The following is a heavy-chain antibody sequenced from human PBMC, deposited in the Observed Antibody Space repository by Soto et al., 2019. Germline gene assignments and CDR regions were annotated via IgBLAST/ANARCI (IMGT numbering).Heavy chain of an antibody. D-gene: IGHD6-6*01. V-gene: IGHV3-23*01. Sequence: GGSLRLSCAASGFSFTSYALSWVRQAPGKGLEWVSTISGSDGKTYYADSVKGRFTISRDNSNSTLCLQMNSLRAEDTAVYYCAKDRRRGQLVPYFDSWGLGTLVTVSS. J-gene: IGHJ4*02. CDR1: GFSFTSYA. CDR3: AKDRRRGQLVPYFDS. CDR2: ISGSDGKT.